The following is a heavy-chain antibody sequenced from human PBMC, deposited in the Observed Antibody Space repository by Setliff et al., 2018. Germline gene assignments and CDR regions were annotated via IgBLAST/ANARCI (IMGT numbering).Heavy chain of an antibody. CDR3: ALAYCRSTTCHPLYY. CDR2: IKSIDEGGTT. D-gene: IGHD2-2*01. CDR1: GFNFRTYT. Sequence: GWSLRLSCAASGFNFRTYTMHWVRQAPGKGLEWVGRIKSIDEGGTTDYPAPVKDRFTISRDDSKNTVYLQMNSLKADDTAVYYCALAYCRSTTCHPLYYWGQGTLVTVSS. V-gene: IGHV3-15*07. J-gene: IGHJ4*02.